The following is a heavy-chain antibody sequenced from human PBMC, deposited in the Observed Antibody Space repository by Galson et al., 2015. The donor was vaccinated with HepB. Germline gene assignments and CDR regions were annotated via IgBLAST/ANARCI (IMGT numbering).Heavy chain of an antibody. CDR1: EFTFRDYW. J-gene: IGHJ6*02. CDR3: AKGELLWFGNEGSMDV. V-gene: IGHV3-74*01. CDR2: INPGGSTI. Sequence: LRLSCAASEFTFRDYWLHWVRQAPGEGLVWVSRINPGGSTINYADSVKGRFTISRDDAKNTLYLQMNSLRAEDTAVYYCAKGELLWFGNEGSMDVWGQGTTVTVSS. D-gene: IGHD3-10*01.